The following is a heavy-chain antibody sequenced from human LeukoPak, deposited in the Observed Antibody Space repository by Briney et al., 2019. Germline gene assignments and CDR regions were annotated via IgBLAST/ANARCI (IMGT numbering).Heavy chain of an antibody. CDR2: ITPILGIA. J-gene: IGHJ3*02. V-gene: IGHV1-69*04. CDR3: AKYDSSGYYSDAFDI. D-gene: IGHD3-22*01. Sequence: SVKVSCKASGGTFSSYAISWVRQAPGQGLEWMGRITPILGIANYAQKFQGRVTITADKSTSTAYMELSSLRSEDTAVYYCAKYDSSGYYSDAFDIWGQGTMVTVSS. CDR1: GGTFSSYA.